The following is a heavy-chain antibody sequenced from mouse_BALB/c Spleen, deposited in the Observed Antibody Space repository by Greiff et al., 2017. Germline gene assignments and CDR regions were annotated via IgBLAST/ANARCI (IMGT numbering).Heavy chain of an antibody. CDR3: ASEAYYGYEVGV. CDR1: GFTFSSFG. J-gene: IGHJ1*01. V-gene: IGHV5-17*02. CDR2: ISSGSSTI. D-gene: IGHD1-2*01. Sequence: EVHLVESGGGLVQPGGSRKLSCAASGFTFSSFGMHWVRQAPEKGLEWVAYISSGSSTIYYADTVKGRFTISRDNPKNTLLLQMTSLRSEDTAMYYCASEAYYGYEVGVWGAGTTVTVAS.